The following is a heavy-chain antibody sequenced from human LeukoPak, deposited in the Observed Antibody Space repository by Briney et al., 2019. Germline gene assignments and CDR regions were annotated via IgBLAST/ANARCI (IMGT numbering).Heavy chain of an antibody. CDR1: GGSISSDY. J-gene: IGHJ4*02. Sequence: SETLSLTCTVSGGSISSDYWSWIRQPAGKGLEWIGRIYTSGSTNYNPSLKSRVTMSVDTSKNQFSLKLDSVTAADTAVYYCARTRGTYGDSFYDYWGQGTLVTVSS. CDR2: IYTSGST. V-gene: IGHV4-4*07. D-gene: IGHD2-21*02. CDR3: ARTRGTYGDSFYDY.